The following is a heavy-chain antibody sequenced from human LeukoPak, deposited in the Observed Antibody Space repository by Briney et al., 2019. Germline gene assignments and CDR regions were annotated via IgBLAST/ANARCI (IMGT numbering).Heavy chain of an antibody. CDR1: GFTFSSYG. Sequence: GGSLRLFCAASGFTFSSYGMHWVRQARGKGLEWVAVIWYDGSNKYYADSVKGRFTISRDNSKNTLYLQMNSLRAEDTAVYYCARDQGTDPYYYYYYGMDVWGQGTTVTVSS. J-gene: IGHJ6*02. CDR2: IWYDGSNK. D-gene: IGHD1/OR15-1a*01. CDR3: ARDQGTDPYYYYYYGMDV. V-gene: IGHV3-33*01.